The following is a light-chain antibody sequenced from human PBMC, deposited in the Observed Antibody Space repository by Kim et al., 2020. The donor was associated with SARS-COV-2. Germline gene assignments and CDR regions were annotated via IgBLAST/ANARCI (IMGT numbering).Light chain of an antibody. CDR1: QSVSGSK. CDR2: GAS. Sequence: LSPGESATLSGRASQSVSGSKLVWYQQKPGQAPRLLIYGASSRATGIPDRFSGSGSGTDFTLTISRLEPEDVAVYYCQQYGSSPRTFGQGTKLEI. J-gene: IGKJ2*01. CDR3: QQYGSSPRT. V-gene: IGKV3-20*01.